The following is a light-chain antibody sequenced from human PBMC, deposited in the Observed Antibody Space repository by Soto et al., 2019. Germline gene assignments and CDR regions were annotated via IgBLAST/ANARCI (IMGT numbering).Light chain of an antibody. V-gene: IGKV1-9*01. J-gene: IGKJ1*01. CDR2: AAS. CDR1: QCISSF. CDR3: QQYETFSGT. Sequence: IQLTQSPSSLSASVGDSVTITCLASQCISSFLAWYQQKPGKAPKLLIYAASTLQSGVPSRFSGSGSGTKFTLTIASLQPDDFATYYCQQYETFSGTFGPGTKVDIK.